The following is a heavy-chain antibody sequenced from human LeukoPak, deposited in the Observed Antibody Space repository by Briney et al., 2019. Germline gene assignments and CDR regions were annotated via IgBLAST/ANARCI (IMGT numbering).Heavy chain of an antibody. D-gene: IGHD6-19*01. CDR1: GGTFSSYA. CDR3: AGDPGSGWTTNFDY. Sequence: SVKVSCTSSGGTFSSYAISWVRPAPGQGLEWMGRIIPILGIANYAQKFQGRVTITADKSTSTAYMELSSLRSEDTAVYYCAGDPGSGWTTNFDYWGQGTLVTVSS. CDR2: IIPILGIA. V-gene: IGHV1-69*04. J-gene: IGHJ4*02.